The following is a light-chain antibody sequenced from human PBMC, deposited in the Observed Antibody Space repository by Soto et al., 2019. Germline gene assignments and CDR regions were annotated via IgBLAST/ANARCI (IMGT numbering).Light chain of an antibody. CDR1: QSIFYSPNNKNY. V-gene: IGKV4-1*01. J-gene: IGKJ1*01. CDR3: QQYYSTPWT. Sequence: DIVMTQSPDSLSVSLGERATINCKSSQSIFYSPNNKNYLAWYRQKPGHSPQLLISWASTRDSGVPDRFSGAGSGTEFTLTISSLQAEDVAVYYCQQYYSTPWTFGQGTKVEI. CDR2: WAS.